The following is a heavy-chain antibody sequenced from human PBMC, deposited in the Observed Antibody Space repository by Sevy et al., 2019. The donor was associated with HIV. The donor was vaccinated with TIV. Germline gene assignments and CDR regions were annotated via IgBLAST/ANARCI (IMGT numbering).Heavy chain of an antibody. CDR3: ARVVSIYCSSTSCYTSRVIRWGMDV. D-gene: IGHD2-2*02. J-gene: IGHJ6*02. Sequence: ASVKVSCKASGYTFTGYYMHWVRQAPGQGLEWMGWINPNSGGTNYAQKFQGRVTMTRDTSISTAYMELSRLRSDDTVVYYCARVVSIYCSSTSCYTSRVIRWGMDVWGQGTTVTVSS. V-gene: IGHV1-2*02. CDR1: GYTFTGYY. CDR2: INPNSGGT.